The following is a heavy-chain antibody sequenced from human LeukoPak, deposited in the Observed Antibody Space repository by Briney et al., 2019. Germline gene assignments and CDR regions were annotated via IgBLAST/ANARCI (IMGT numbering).Heavy chain of an antibody. CDR1: GGSISSGGYY. V-gene: IGHV4-31*03. D-gene: IGHD3-10*01. CDR3: ARDGTMNWFDP. J-gene: IGHJ5*02. Sequence: SETLSLTCTVSGGSISSGGYYWSWIRQHPGKGLEWIGYIYYSGSTYYNPSLKSRVTISVDTSKNQFSLKLSSMTAADTAVYYCARDGTMNWFDPWGQGTLVTVSS. CDR2: IYYSGST.